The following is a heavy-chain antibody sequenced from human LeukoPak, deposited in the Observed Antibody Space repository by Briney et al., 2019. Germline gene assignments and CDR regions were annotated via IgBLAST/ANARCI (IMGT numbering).Heavy chain of an antibody. Sequence: GGSLRLSCAASGFTFSSYAMSWVRQAPGKGLEWVSAISGSGGSTYYADSAKGRFTISRDNSKNTLYLQMNSLGAEDTAVYYCAKDPATYYDFWSGYFDYWGQGTLVTVSS. J-gene: IGHJ4*02. CDR2: ISGSGGST. CDR3: AKDPATYYDFWSGYFDY. V-gene: IGHV3-23*01. CDR1: GFTFSSYA. D-gene: IGHD3-3*01.